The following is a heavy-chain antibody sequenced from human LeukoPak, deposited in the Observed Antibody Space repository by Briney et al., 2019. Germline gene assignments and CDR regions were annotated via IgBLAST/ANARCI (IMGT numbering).Heavy chain of an antibody. D-gene: IGHD6-13*01. CDR2: IYHSGST. J-gene: IGHJ6*03. CDR1: GYSISSGYY. Sequence: TSETLSLTCTVSGYSISSGYYWGWIRQPPGMGLEWIGSIYHSGSTYYNPSLKSRVTISVDTSKNQFSLKLSSVTAADTAVYYCATIAESGWEGYYYYYMDVWGKGTTVTVSS. V-gene: IGHV4-38-2*02. CDR3: ATIAESGWEGYYYYYMDV.